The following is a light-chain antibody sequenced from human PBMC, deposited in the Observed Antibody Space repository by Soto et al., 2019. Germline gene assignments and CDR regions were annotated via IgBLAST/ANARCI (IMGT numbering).Light chain of an antibody. V-gene: IGLV2-8*01. J-gene: IGLJ2*01. CDR1: SSDVGGYNY. CDR2: EVS. Sequence: QSALTQPPPASGSPGQSVAISCTGTSSDVGGYNYVSWYQQHPGKAPKLMIYEVSQRPSGVPDRFSGSKSGNTASLTVSGLQPEDEADYYCSSYAGSNNLIFGGGTKLTVL. CDR3: SSYAGSNNLI.